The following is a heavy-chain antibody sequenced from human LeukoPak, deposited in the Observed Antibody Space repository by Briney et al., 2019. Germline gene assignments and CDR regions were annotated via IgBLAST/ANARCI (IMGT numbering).Heavy chain of an antibody. Sequence: GGSLRLSCAVSGFTVSSNYMSWVRQAPGKGLEWVSVIYGGGTTYYADSVKGRFTISRDNSKNTLYVQMNSLRAEDTALYYCARVMNYAHDYWGQGTLVTVSS. CDR3: ARVMNYAHDY. CDR1: GFTVSSNY. D-gene: IGHD1-7*01. J-gene: IGHJ4*02. V-gene: IGHV3-53*01. CDR2: IYGGGTT.